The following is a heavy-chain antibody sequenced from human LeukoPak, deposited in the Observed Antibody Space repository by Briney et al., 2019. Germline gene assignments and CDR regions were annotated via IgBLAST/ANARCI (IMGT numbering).Heavy chain of an antibody. Sequence: GESLKISCKGSGYSFTSYWIGWVRQMPGKGLEWMGIIYPGDSDTRYSPSFQGQVTISADKSISTAYLQWSSLKASDTAMYYCARSPLNFGSLSRIFDYWGQGTLVTVSS. V-gene: IGHV5-51*01. CDR1: GYSFTSYW. CDR2: IYPGDSDT. J-gene: IGHJ4*02. D-gene: IGHD1-26*01. CDR3: ARSPLNFGSLSRIFDY.